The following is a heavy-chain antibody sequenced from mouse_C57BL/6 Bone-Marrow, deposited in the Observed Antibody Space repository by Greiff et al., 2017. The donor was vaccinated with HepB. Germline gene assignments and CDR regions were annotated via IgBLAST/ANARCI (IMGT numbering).Heavy chain of an antibody. Sequence: QVQLQQSGAELVRPGSSVKLSCKASGYTFTSYWMDWVKQRPGQGLEWIGNIYPSDSETHYNQKFKDKATLTVDKSSSTAYMQLSSLTSEDSAVYYCARDLVTTVVGNYWGQGTTLTVSS. D-gene: IGHD1-1*01. CDR1: GYTFTSYW. V-gene: IGHV1-61*01. J-gene: IGHJ2*01. CDR2: IYPSDSET. CDR3: ARDLVTTVVGNY.